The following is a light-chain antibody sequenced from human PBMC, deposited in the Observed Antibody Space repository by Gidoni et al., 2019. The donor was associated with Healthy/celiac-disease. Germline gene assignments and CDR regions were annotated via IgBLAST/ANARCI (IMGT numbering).Light chain of an antibody. V-gene: IGKV1-5*01. Sequence: DIQMTQSPSTLSASVGDRVTITCRASQSISSWLAWYQQKPGKAKLLIYDASSLESGVPSRFSGRGSGTEFTLTISSLQPDDFATYYCQQYNSYAWTFGQGTKVENK. CDR3: QQYNSYAWT. CDR1: QSISSW. J-gene: IGKJ1*01. CDR2: DAS.